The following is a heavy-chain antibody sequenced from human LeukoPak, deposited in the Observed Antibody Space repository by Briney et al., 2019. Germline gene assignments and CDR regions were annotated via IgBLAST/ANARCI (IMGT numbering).Heavy chain of an antibody. CDR1: GFTFSSYA. J-gene: IGHJ6*02. CDR2: ISYDGSNK. Sequence: GGCLRLSCAASGFTFSSYALHWARQAPGKGLEWVSVISYDGSNKYYADSVKGRFTIYRDNSENTLYLQMNSLRAVDTALYYCARVNQQYYYGSGIYRFYYYGMDVWGQGTTVPVSS. CDR3: ARVNQQYYYGSGIYRFYYYGMDV. V-gene: IGHV3-30-3*01. D-gene: IGHD3-10*01.